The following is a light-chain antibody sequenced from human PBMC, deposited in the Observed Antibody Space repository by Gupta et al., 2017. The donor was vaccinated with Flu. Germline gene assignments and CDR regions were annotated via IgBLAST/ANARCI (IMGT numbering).Light chain of an antibody. CDR3: HQYFITPRT. J-gene: IGKJ1*01. CDR2: WAS. V-gene: IGKV4-1*01. CDR1: QSVLYSSNNKNH. Sequence: DIVMTQSPDSLAVSLGEGATINCKSSQSVLYSSNNKNHLAWYQQKLGQPPKLLIYWASTRESGVPDRFSGSGSGTDFTLTISSLQAEDVAVYYCHQYFITPRTFGQGTKVEIK.